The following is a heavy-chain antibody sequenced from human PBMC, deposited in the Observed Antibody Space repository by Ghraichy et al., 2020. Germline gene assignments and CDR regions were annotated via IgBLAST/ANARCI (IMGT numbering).Heavy chain of an antibody. CDR3: ARHGGISSWYVPYYYFDY. CDR2: IYTSGST. V-gene: IGHV4-4*09. D-gene: IGHD6-13*01. CDR1: GGSISSYY. J-gene: IGHJ4*02. Sequence: SETLSLTCTVSGGSISSYYWSWIRQPPGKGLEWIGYIYTSGSTNYNPSLKSRVTISVDTSKNQFSLKLSSVTAADTAVYYCARHGGISSWYVPYYYFDYWGQGTLVTVSS.